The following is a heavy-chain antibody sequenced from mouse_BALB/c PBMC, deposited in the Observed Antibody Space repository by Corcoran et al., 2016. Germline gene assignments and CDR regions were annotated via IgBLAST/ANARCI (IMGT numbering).Heavy chain of an antibody. J-gene: IGHJ4*01. Sequence: QIQLVQSGPELKKPEETVQISCKASGYTFTNYGMNWVKQAPGKGLKWMGWINTYTGEPTYADDFKGRFAFSLETSASTAYLQINNLKNEDMATYFCARWLLRYYAMDYWGQGTSVTVSS. CDR3: ARWLLRYYAMDY. CDR1: GYTFTNYG. D-gene: IGHD2-3*01. CDR2: INTYTGEP. V-gene: IGHV9-1*02.